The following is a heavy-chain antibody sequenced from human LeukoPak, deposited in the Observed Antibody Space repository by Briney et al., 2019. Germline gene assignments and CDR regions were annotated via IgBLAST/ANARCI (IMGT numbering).Heavy chain of an antibody. CDR3: ARGTGTYYYDSSGYYPGY. CDR2: ISSSSSTI. Sequence: GGSLRLSCAASGFTFSSYSMNRVRQAPGKGLEWVSYISSSSSTIYYADSVKGRFTISRDNAKNSLYLQMNSLRAEDTAVYYCARGTGTYYYDSSGYYPGYWGQGTLVTVSS. V-gene: IGHV3-48*01. D-gene: IGHD3-22*01. J-gene: IGHJ4*02. CDR1: GFTFSSYS.